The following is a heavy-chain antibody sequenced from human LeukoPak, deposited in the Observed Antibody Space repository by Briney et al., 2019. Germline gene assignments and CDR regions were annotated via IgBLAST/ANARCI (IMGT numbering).Heavy chain of an antibody. CDR3: ARWPYVVATPGGIV. Sequence: GGSLRLSCAASGFTFSSYAMHWVRQAPGKGLEWVAVISYDGSNKYYADSVKGRFTISRDNSKNTLYLQMNSLRAEDTAVYYCARWPYVVATPGGIVWGQGTLVTVSS. V-gene: IGHV3-30*04. J-gene: IGHJ4*02. CDR2: ISYDGSNK. D-gene: IGHD5-12*01. CDR1: GFTFSSYA.